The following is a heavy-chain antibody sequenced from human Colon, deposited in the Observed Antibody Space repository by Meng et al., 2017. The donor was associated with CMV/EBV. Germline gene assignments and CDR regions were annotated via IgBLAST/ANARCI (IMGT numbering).Heavy chain of an antibody. CDR1: GFTFSDYR. CDR2: IRHKAAGYST. J-gene: IGHJ4*02. D-gene: IGHD3-3*01. V-gene: IGHV3-72*01. Sequence: GGSLRLSCAASGFTFSDYRMDWVRQAPGKGLEWVARIRHKAAGYSTEYGASVKGRFTVSRDDSKNSVYLQMSSLETEDTAVYYCAKGADFHDFWSGFDYWGQGTLVTVSS. CDR3: AKGADFHDFWSGFDY.